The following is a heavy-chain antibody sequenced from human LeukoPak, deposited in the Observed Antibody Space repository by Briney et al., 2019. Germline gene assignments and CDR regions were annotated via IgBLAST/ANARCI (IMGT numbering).Heavy chain of an antibody. Sequence: QTGGSLRLSCAASGFTFSSYGMHWVRQAPGKGLQWVAVIWYDGSRKYYADSVKGRFTISRDNSKNTLYLQMNSLRAEDTAVYYCAKDPPWSGYYFEYFQHWGQGTLVTVSS. CDR3: AKDPPWSGYYFEYFQH. D-gene: IGHD3-3*01. J-gene: IGHJ1*01. CDR2: IWYDGSRK. V-gene: IGHV3-33*06. CDR1: GFTFSSYG.